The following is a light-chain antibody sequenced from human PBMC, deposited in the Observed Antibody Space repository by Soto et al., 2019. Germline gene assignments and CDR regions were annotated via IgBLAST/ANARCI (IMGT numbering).Light chain of an antibody. CDR2: GAS. J-gene: IGKJ4*01. Sequence: EIVMTQSRATLSVSPVERSTLSCRASQSVSSNLAWYQQKPGQAPRFLIYGASTRATGIPARFSGSGSGTEFTLTISSLQSEDFAVYYCQQYDNWPLTFGGGTKVDIK. CDR1: QSVSSN. CDR3: QQYDNWPLT. V-gene: IGKV3-15*01.